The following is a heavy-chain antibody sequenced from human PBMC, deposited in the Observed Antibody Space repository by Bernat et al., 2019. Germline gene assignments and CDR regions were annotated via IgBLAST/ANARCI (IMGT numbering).Heavy chain of an antibody. D-gene: IGHD6-13*01. CDR2: ISYDGSNK. J-gene: IGHJ6*02. CDR3: ARDRPTGYSSSWGNHYYYYGMDV. CDR1: GFTFSSYA. V-gene: IGHV3-30-3*01. Sequence: QVQLVESGGGVVQPGRSLRLSCAASGFTFSSYAMHWVRQALGKGLEWVAVISYDGSNKYYADSVKGRFTISRDNSKNTLYLQMNSLRAEDTAVYYCARDRPTGYSSSWGNHYYYYGMDVWGQGTTVTVSS.